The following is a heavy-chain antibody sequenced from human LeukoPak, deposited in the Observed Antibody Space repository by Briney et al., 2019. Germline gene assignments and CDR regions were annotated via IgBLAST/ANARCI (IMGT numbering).Heavy chain of an antibody. D-gene: IGHD6-13*01. J-gene: IGHJ6*03. CDR1: GDSISGYY. CDR3: AREDSSSWRYYYYYMDV. V-gene: IGHV4-4*07. Sequence: SETLSLTCTVSGDSISGYYWSWIRQPAGKGLEWIGRMHTSGSTIYNPSLKSRVTMSLDASKNQFSRKLSSVTAADTAVYYCAREDSSSWRYYYYYMDVWGKGPTVTASS. CDR2: MHTSGST.